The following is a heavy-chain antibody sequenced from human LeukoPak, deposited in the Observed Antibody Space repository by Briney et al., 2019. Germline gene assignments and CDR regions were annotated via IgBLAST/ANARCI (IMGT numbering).Heavy chain of an antibody. CDR3: AKDKVVQGVIEMYYFDY. CDR2: ISWNSGSI. V-gene: IGHV3-9*01. Sequence: GGSLRLSCAASGFTFDDYAMHWVRQAPGKGLEWVSGISWNSGSIGYADSVKGRFTISRDNAKNSLYLQMNSLRAEDTAVYYCAKDKVVQGVIEMYYFDYWGQGTLVTVSS. D-gene: IGHD3-10*01. J-gene: IGHJ4*02. CDR1: GFTFDDYA.